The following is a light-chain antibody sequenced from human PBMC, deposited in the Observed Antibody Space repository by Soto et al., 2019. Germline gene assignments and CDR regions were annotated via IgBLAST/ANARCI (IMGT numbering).Light chain of an antibody. Sequence: EIVMTQSPATLSVSPGERATLSCRASQSVSSNVAWYQQKVGQAPRLLIWGASNRVTGIPARFSGSGSGTEFTLTISSLQPEDFAVYYCQQTNKWPNTFGQGTKLEIK. CDR3: QQTNKWPNT. CDR2: GAS. V-gene: IGKV3-15*01. J-gene: IGKJ2*01. CDR1: QSVSSN.